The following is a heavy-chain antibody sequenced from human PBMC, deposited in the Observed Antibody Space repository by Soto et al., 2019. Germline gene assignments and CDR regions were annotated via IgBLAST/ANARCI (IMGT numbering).Heavy chain of an antibody. CDR2: IWYDGSNK. CDR1: GFTFSSYG. Sequence: QVQLVESGGGVVQPGRSLRLSCAASGFTFSSYGMHWVRQAPGKGLEWVAVIWYDGSNKYYADSVKGRFTISRDNSKNTLYLQMNSLRAEDTAVYYCARDHLVSSRGYSYGYETGKGIIDIWGQGTMVTVSS. J-gene: IGHJ3*02. CDR3: ARDHLVSSRGYSYGYETGKGIIDI. V-gene: IGHV3-33*01. D-gene: IGHD5-18*01.